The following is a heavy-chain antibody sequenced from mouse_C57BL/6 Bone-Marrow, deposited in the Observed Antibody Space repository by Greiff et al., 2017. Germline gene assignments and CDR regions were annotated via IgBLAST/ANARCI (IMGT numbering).Heavy chain of an antibody. V-gene: IGHV1-15*01. Sequence: QVQLQQSGAELVRPGASVTLSCKASGYTFTDYEMHWVKQTPVHGLEWIGAIDPETGGTAYNQKFKGKAILTADKSSSTAYMELRSLTSEDSAVYYCTRRVRVRPFDYWGKGTTLTVSS. D-gene: IGHD2-14*01. CDR3: TRRVRVRPFDY. CDR2: IDPETGGT. CDR1: GYTFTDYE. J-gene: IGHJ2*01.